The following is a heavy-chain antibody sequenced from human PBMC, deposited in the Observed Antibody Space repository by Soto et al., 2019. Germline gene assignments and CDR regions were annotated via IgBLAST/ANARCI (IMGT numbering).Heavy chain of an antibody. D-gene: IGHD3-9*01. J-gene: IGHJ4*02. V-gene: IGHV3-48*02. CDR3: ARDRMRWTEILTGYLDYCED. CDR1: GFTFSDYS. Sequence: EEQLVESGGGLVQWGGSLRLSCAASGFTFSDYSMNWVRQAPGKGLEWVSYISSGGSTIYYADSVKGRFTISRDNVKNSLYLQMDSLRDEDTAVYYCARDRMRWTEILTGYLDYCEDWRQGTQVTVSS. CDR2: ISSGGSTI.